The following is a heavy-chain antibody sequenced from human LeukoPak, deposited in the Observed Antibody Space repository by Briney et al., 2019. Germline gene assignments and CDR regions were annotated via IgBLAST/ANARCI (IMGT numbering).Heavy chain of an antibody. CDR3: ARAITVTPDY. CDR2: INHTGST. V-gene: IGHV4-34*01. Sequence: PSETLSLTCAVYGGSFSGYYWTWIRQPPGKGLEWIGEINHTGSTNYNPSLKSRVAISVDTSENQFSLKLSSVTAADTAVYYCARAITVTPDYWGQGTLVTVSS. CDR1: GGSFSGYY. J-gene: IGHJ4*02. D-gene: IGHD4-17*01.